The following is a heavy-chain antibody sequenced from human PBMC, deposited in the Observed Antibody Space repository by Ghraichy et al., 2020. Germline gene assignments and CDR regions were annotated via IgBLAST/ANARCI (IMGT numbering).Heavy chain of an antibody. V-gene: IGHV4-34*01. CDR1: GGSFSGYY. CDR2: INHSGST. Sequence: SETLSLTCAVYGGSFSGYYWSWIRQPPGKGLEWIGEINHSGSTNYNPSLKSRVTISVDTSKNQFSLKLSSVTAADTAVYYCARGGNRYSSSWYAELVYWGQGTLVTVSS. D-gene: IGHD6-13*01. CDR3: ARGGNRYSSSWYAELVY. J-gene: IGHJ4*02.